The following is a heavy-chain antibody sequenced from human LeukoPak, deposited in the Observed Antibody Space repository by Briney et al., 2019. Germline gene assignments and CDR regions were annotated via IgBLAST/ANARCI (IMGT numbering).Heavy chain of an antibody. Sequence: RGSLRLSCAASEFTFSTYGMHWVRQAPGKGLEWVAVISYDGSYKFYADSVKGRFTISRDNSKSTLYLQMNSLRAEDTAVYYCAKDRYSGLNTIDYWGQGTLVTDSS. V-gene: IGHV3-30*18. CDR1: EFTFSTYG. CDR3: AKDRYSGLNTIDY. J-gene: IGHJ4*02. CDR2: ISYDGSYK. D-gene: IGHD6-13*01.